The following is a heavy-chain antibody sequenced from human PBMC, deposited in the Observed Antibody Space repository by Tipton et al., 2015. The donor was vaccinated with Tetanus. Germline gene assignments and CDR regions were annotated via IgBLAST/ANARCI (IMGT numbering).Heavy chain of an antibody. Sequence: LRLSCTVSGGSIATYYLSWIRQPPGKGLEWIGYIYYSGSSISNPSLASRATLSVDRTRNQFSLKLTSATAADTAVYYCTRDPYYGGYGWFDPWGQGALVSVSA. CDR2: IYYSGSS. D-gene: IGHD2-21*01. J-gene: IGHJ5*02. CDR3: TRDPYYGGYGWFDP. V-gene: IGHV4-59*01. CDR1: GGSIATYY.